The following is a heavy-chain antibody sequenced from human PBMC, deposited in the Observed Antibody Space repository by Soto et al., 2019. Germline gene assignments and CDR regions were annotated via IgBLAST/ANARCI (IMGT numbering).Heavy chain of an antibody. J-gene: IGHJ6*02. D-gene: IGHD3-9*01. CDR3: ARDLPGTGGMDV. CDR1: GGTFSSYA. CDR2: IIPIFGTA. V-gene: IGHV1-69*12. Sequence: QVQLVQSGAEVKKPGSSVKVSCKASGGTFSSYAISWVRQAPGQGLEWMGGIIPIFGTANYAQKFQGRVMIXAXGSTSTAYMELSSLRSEDTAVYYCARDLPGTGGMDVWGQGTTVTVSS.